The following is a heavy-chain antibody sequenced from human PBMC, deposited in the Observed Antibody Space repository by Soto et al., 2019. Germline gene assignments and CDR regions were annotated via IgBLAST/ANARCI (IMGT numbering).Heavy chain of an antibody. CDR3: AREQYSSSWVRMDV. J-gene: IGHJ6*02. D-gene: IGHD6-13*01. V-gene: IGHV1-69*04. CDR1: GYTFTSYG. Sequence: ASVKVSCKASGYTFTSYGISWVRQAPGQGLEWMGRIIPILGIANYAQKFQGRVTITADKSTSTAYMELSSLRSEDTAVYYCAREQYSSSWVRMDVWGQGTTVTVS. CDR2: IIPILGIA.